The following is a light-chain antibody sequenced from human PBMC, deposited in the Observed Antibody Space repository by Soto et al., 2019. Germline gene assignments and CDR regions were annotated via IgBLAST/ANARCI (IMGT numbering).Light chain of an antibody. V-gene: IGKV3-15*01. Sequence: IVMTQSPVTLSVSPGERATLSCTARKRVSSNLAWYQQKPGQAPRLLIYGASTRATGIPARFSGSGSGTEFTLIISSLQSEDSAVYYCQQYNSWLWTFGQGTKVDI. CDR2: GAS. J-gene: IGKJ1*01. CDR3: QQYNSWLWT. CDR1: KRVSSN.